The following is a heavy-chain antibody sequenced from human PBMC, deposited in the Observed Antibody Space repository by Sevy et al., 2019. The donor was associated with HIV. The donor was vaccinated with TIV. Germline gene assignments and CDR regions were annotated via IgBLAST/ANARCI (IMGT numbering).Heavy chain of an antibody. CDR3: ARVGCSISSCPKGDAFDI. D-gene: IGHD2-2*01. CDR1: GFTFSNYW. CDR2: IKQGGNEK. V-gene: IGHV3-7*01. J-gene: IGHJ3*02. Sequence: GGSLRLSCAASGFTFSNYWMNWVRQAPGKGLEWVANIKQGGNEKYYVDSVKGRFTLSRDNAKNSVSLQMNSLRAEDTAVYYCARVGCSISSCPKGDAFDIWGQGTMVTVSS.